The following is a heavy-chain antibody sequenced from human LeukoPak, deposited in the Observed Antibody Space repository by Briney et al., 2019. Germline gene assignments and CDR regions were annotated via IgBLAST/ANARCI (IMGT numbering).Heavy chain of an antibody. CDR3: ARDRSLACFDY. V-gene: IGHV3-33*01. CDR1: GFTFRNFG. Sequence: PGGSLRLSCAASGFTFRNFGMHWVRQAPGKGLEWVAVIWNDGTNNYYADSVQGRFTISRDKSKNTLYLQMNSLRPEDTAVYYCARDRSLACFDYWGQGTLVTVSS. J-gene: IGHJ4*02. CDR2: IWNDGTNN.